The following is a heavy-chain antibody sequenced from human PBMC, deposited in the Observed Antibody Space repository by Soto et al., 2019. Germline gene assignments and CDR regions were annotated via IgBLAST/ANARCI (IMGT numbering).Heavy chain of an antibody. Sequence: PGGSLRLSCAASGFTFSSYSMNWVRQAPGTGLEWVSDISSDRSTIYYADSVKGRFTISRDNSKNTLYLQMNSLRAEDTAVYYCAKLGLPGLPRRDNWYFDLWGRGTLVTSPQ. CDR3: AKLGLPGLPRRDNWYFDL. D-gene: IGHD3-16*01. CDR2: ISSDRSTI. V-gene: IGHV3-48*01. J-gene: IGHJ2*01. CDR1: GFTFSSYS.